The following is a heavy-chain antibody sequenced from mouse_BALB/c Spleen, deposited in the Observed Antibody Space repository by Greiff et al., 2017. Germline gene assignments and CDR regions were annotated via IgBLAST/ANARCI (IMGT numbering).Heavy chain of an antibody. V-gene: IGHV1-67*01. D-gene: IGHD4-1*01. J-gene: IGHJ2*01. Sequence: VKLQESGPELVRPGVSVKISCKGSGYTFTDYAMHWVKQSHAKSLEWIGVISTYYGNTNYNQKFKGKATMTVDKSSSTAYMELARLTSEDSAIYYCARSANWDYFDYWGQGTTLTVSS. CDR3: ARSANWDYFDY. CDR2: ISTYYGNT. CDR1: GYTFTDYA.